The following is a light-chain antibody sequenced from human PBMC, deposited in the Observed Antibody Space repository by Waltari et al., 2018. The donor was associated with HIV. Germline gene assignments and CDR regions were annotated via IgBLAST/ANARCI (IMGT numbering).Light chain of an antibody. V-gene: IGLV1-44*01. CDR1: SSNIGSNS. J-gene: IGLJ2*01. Sequence: QSVLTQPPSASGTPGQSITISCSGSSSNIGSNSVNWSQQVPGTAPKLLIYSSDQRPSGVPDRFSGSKSGTSASLAISGLQSEDEADYYCAAWDDSLNGLVVFGGGTKLTVL. CDR2: SSD. CDR3: AAWDDSLNGLVV.